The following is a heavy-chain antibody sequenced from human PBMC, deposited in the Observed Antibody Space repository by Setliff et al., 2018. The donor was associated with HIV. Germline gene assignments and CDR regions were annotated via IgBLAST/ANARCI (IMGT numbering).Heavy chain of an antibody. CDR3: VRGYRSAWNSWFDA. D-gene: IGHD6-19*01. J-gene: IGHJ5*02. CDR2: LNPSEGTT. CDR1: GGTFSSYA. V-gene: IGHV1-46*01. Sequence: GASVKVSCKASGGTFSSYAISWVRQAPGQGLEWMGILNPSEGTTSLAQKFQGRVTMTRDTSTSTVYMDLSSLRADDTAVYYCVRGYRSAWNSWFDAWGQGTRVTVSS.